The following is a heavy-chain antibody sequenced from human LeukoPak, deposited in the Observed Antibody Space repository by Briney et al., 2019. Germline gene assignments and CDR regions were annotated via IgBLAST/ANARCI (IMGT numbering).Heavy chain of an antibody. D-gene: IGHD5-24*01. CDR2: TYSDGST. CDR3: ARDTGYNTFDY. V-gene: IGHV3-53*01. Sequence: GGSLRLSCAASGFTVSSNYMSWVRQAPGKGLEWVSLTYSDGSTYYADSVKGRFTISRDNSENSLYLQMNTLRAEDTAVYYCARDTGYNTFDYWGQGTLVTVSS. CDR1: GFTVSSNY. J-gene: IGHJ4*02.